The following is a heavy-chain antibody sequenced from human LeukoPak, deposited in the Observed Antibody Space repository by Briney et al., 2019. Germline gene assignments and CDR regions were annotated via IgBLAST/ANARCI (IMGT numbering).Heavy chain of an antibody. J-gene: IGHJ4*02. D-gene: IGHD3-10*01. Sequence: GGSLRLSCGASGFTFRNYDMHRVRQAAGKGLEWVSTIVIGGDTYYPGSVKGRFTISRENAKNSLYLQMNSLRAGDTAVYYCARGEFYGSGSYLFDYWGQGTLVTVSS. CDR2: IVIGGDT. V-gene: IGHV3-13*01. CDR1: GFTFRNYD. CDR3: ARGEFYGSGSYLFDY.